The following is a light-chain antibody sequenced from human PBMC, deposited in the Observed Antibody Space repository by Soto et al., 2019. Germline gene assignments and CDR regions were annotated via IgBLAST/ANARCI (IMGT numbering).Light chain of an antibody. J-gene: IGKJ4*01. CDR2: GAS. CDR1: QSVGSN. V-gene: IGKV3-15*01. Sequence: EIVMTQSPATLSVSPGERATLSCRASQSVGSNLAWYQQKPGQAPRLLIYGASTRATDIPARFSGSGSGTEFALTINSLQSEDSAVYYCQQRSSWPLTFGGGTKVGIK. CDR3: QQRSSWPLT.